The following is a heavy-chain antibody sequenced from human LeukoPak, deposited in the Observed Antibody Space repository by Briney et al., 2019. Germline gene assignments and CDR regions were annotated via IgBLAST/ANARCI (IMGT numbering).Heavy chain of an antibody. CDR1: GFTFDDYA. V-gene: IGHV3-9*01. J-gene: IGHJ3*02. D-gene: IGHD1-26*01. CDR3: AKDIGGSYYFNAFDI. Sequence: GRSLRLFCAASGFTFDDYAMHWVRQAPGKGLEWVSGISWNSGSIGYADSVKGRFTISRDNAKNSLYLQMNSLRAEDTALYYCAKDIGGSYYFNAFDIWGQGTMVTVSS. CDR2: ISWNSGSI.